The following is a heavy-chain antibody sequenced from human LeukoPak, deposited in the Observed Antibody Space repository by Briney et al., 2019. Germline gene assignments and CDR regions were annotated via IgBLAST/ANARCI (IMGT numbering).Heavy chain of an antibody. Sequence: SETLSLTCTVSGGSISSGDYYWSWLRQPPGKGLEWIGYIYYSGSTYYNPSLKGRVTISVDTSKNQFSLKLSSVTAADTAVYYCASSRTRSFDYWGQGTLVTVSS. D-gene: IGHD2-2*01. V-gene: IGHV4-30-4*08. CDR2: IYYSGST. CDR1: GGSISSGDYY. J-gene: IGHJ4*02. CDR3: ASSRTRSFDY.